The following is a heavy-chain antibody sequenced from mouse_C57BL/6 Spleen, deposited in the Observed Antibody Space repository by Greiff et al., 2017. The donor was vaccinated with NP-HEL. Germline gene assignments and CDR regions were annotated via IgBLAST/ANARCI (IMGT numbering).Heavy chain of an antibody. D-gene: IGHD3-2*02. CDR2: ISGGGGNT. CDR1: GFTFSSYT. Sequence: DVKLVESGGGLVKPGGSLKLSCAASGFTFSSYTMSWVRQTPEKRLEWVATISGGGGNTYYPDSVKGRFTISRDNAKNTLYLQMSSLRSEDTALYYCARLDSSGYYFDYWGQGTTLTVSS. J-gene: IGHJ2*01. V-gene: IGHV5-9*01. CDR3: ARLDSSGYYFDY.